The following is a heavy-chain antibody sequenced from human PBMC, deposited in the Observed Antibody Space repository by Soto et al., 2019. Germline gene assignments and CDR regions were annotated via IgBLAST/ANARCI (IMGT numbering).Heavy chain of an antibody. CDR3: AADTVTLYYYYYGMDV. V-gene: IGHV4-39*01. D-gene: IGHD4-17*01. Sequence: QLQLQESGPGLVKPSETLSLTCTVSGGSISSRSYYWGWIRQPPGKGLEWIGSMYYSGSTYYNPSLKRRVPISXXTXKXRFSLKLSSVTAADTAVYYCAADTVTLYYYYYGMDVWGQGTTVTVSS. J-gene: IGHJ6*02. CDR1: GGSISSRSYY. CDR2: MYYSGST.